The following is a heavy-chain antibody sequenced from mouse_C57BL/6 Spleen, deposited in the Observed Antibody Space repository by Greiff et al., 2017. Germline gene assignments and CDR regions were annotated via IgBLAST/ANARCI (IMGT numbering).Heavy chain of an antibody. CDR1: GYAFSSSW. J-gene: IGHJ1*03. CDR3: ARIYYGYDDWYFDV. CDR2: IYPGDGDT. V-gene: IGHV1-82*01. Sequence: VQLQQSGPELVKPGASVKISCKASGYAFSSSWMNWVKQRPGKGLEWIGRIYPGDGDTNYNGKFKGKATLTADKSSSTAYMQLSSLTSEDSAVYFCARIYYGYDDWYFDVWGTGTTVTVSS. D-gene: IGHD2-2*01.